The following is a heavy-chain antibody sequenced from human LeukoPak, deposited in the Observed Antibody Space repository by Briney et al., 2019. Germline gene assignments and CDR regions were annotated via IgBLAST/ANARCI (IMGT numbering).Heavy chain of an antibody. CDR2: MTGGGDTT. D-gene: IGHD6-13*01. CDR1: EFSFSTHT. V-gene: IGHV3-23*01. Sequence: PGGSLRLSCAASEFSFSTHTMNWVRQAPGKGLEWVSSMTGGGDTTYYADFVKGRFTISRDKSKNTVYLQMNSLRAEDTAVYYCAKDMSRTWTLDQWGQGTLVTVSS. J-gene: IGHJ4*02. CDR3: AKDMSRTWTLDQ.